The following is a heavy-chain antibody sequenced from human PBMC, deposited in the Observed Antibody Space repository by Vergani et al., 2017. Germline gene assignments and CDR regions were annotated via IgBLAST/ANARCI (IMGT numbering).Heavy chain of an antibody. CDR1: GGSFSGYY. J-gene: IGHJ4*02. CDR2: INHSGST. D-gene: IGHD6-19*01. Sequence: QVQLQQWGAGLLKPSATLSLTCAVYGGSFSGYYWSWIRQPPGKGLEWIGEINHSGSTNYNPSLKSRVTISVDTSKNQFSLKLSSVTAADTAVYYCARGGRQWLGRTYFDYWGQGTLVTVSS. CDR3: ARGGRQWLGRTYFDY. V-gene: IGHV4-34*01.